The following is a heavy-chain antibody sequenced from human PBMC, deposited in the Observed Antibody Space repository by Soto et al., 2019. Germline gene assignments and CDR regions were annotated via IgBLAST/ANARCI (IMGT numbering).Heavy chain of an antibody. CDR1: GGSISSYY. V-gene: IGHV4-59*01. Sequence: SETLSLTCTVSGGSISSYYWSWIRQPPGKGLEWIGYIYYSGSTNYNPSLKSRVTISVDTSKNQFSLKLSSVTAADTAVYYCARGWVWESYDFWSGYFPPNWFDPWGQGTLVTVS. D-gene: IGHD3-3*01. J-gene: IGHJ5*02. CDR2: IYYSGST. CDR3: ARGWVWESYDFWSGYFPPNWFDP.